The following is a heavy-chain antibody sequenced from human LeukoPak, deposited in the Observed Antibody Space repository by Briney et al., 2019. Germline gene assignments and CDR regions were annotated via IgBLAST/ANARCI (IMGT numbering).Heavy chain of an antibody. CDR2: INEDGGER. Sequence: GGSLRLSCAASGFTLNRYWMSWVRQAPGKGLEWVANINEDGGERHYVDSVKGRFTISRDNAKNSLYLQMNSLRAEDTAVYYCARGGNLENWGEGTLVTVSS. CDR3: ARGGNLEN. J-gene: IGHJ4*02. V-gene: IGHV3-7*01. CDR1: GFTLNRYW. D-gene: IGHD1-14*01.